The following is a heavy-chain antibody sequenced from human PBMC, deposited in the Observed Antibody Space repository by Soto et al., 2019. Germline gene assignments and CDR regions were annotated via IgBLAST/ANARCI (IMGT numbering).Heavy chain of an antibody. V-gene: IGHV3-21*01. CDR1: GFPFSGSS. Sequence: GGSLRLSCAASGFPFSGSSMNWVRQAPGKGPEWVAAISDGGTFLKYADSVKGRFTISRDNAKNSLYLQMDSLRAEDTALYYCASSSSYYYFYWGRGTLVTVSS. CDR2: ISDGGTFL. J-gene: IGHJ4*02. D-gene: IGHD6-13*01. CDR3: ASSSSYYYFY.